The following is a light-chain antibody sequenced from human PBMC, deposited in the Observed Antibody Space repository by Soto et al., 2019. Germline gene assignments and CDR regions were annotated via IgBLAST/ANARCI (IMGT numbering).Light chain of an antibody. CDR1: QSISSY. Sequence: DIPMTQSPSSLTASVGDRVTITCRASQSISSYLNWYQQKPGKGPNLLIYAASSLQGGVPSRFSGSGAGTDFTLTISSLQPEDFATYYCQQSYSTLWTFGQGTKVEIK. CDR3: QQSYSTLWT. V-gene: IGKV1-39*01. J-gene: IGKJ1*01. CDR2: AAS.